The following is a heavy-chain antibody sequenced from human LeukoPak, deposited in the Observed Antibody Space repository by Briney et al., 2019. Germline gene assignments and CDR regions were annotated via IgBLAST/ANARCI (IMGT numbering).Heavy chain of an antibody. V-gene: IGHV3-23*01. CDR3: AQGYLSGWYPN. CDR2: ISLDGETT. Sequence: GGSLRLSCAVSGFSVGSSGMSWVRKAPGKGLEWISAISLDGETTYYADSVKGRFFISRDSSRNTLYLQLSSLRVEDTAVYYCAQGYLSGWYPNWGQGSLVSVSS. J-gene: IGHJ4*02. CDR1: GFSVGSSG. D-gene: IGHD6-19*01.